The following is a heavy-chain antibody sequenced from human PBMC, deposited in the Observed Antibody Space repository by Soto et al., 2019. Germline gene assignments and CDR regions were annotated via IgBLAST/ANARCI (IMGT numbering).Heavy chain of an antibody. D-gene: IGHD6-13*01. CDR1: GYTFTSYD. Sequence: QVQLVQSGAEVKKPGASVKVSCKASGYTFTSYDINWVRQATGQGLEWMGWMNPNIGNTGNAQKFQGRVTMTRNISISTAYMELSSLRSEDTAVYYCARERSAAGTGWFDPWGEGTLVNVSS. CDR2: MNPNIGNT. CDR3: ARERSAAGTGWFDP. V-gene: IGHV1-8*01. J-gene: IGHJ5*02.